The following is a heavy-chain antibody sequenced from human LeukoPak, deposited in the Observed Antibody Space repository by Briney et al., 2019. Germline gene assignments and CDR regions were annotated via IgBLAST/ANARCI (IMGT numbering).Heavy chain of an antibody. J-gene: IGHJ4*02. V-gene: IGHV3-74*01. D-gene: IGHD3-22*01. CDR2: INSDGCTT. Sequence: GRSLRLSCAASGFTVADYFMHWVRQAPGKGLVWVSRINSDGCTTSYAASVKGRFTISRDTAKNTLYLQMNSLRAEDTAVYYCARGHHYYDSSAYYYWGQGTLVTVSS. CDR3: ARGHHYYDSSAYYY. CDR1: GFTVADYF.